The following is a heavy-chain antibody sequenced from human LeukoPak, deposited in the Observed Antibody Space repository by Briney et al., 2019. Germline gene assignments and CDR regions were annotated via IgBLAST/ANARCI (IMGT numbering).Heavy chain of an antibody. V-gene: IGHV1-46*01. J-gene: IGHJ5*02. Sequence: GASVKVSCKASEFTFTTYYIHWVRQAPGQGLEWMGIINPSGGSTRNAQNFQGRVTMTRDTSTTTVYMELSSLRSEDTAVYYCARGGYSGSGSHVWFDPWGQGTLVTVSS. CDR1: EFTFTTYY. CDR3: ARGGYSGSGSHVWFDP. CDR2: INPSGGST. D-gene: IGHD3-10*01.